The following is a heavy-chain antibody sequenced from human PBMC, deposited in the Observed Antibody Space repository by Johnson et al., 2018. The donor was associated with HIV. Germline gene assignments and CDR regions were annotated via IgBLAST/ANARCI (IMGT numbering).Heavy chain of an antibody. J-gene: IGHJ3*02. CDR1: GFTFSSYD. CDR2: ISRSGGTV. CDR3: ASDSTPWGGDSVGYAFDI. V-gene: IGHV3-48*04. D-gene: IGHD4-17*01. Sequence: VQLVESGGDLVQPGGSLRLSCAASGFTFSSYDMHWVRQATGKGLEWVSYISRSGGTVYYADSVKGRFTISRDNAKNSLSLQMNSLRAEDTAVYYCASDSTPWGGDSVGYAFDIWGQGTMVTVSS.